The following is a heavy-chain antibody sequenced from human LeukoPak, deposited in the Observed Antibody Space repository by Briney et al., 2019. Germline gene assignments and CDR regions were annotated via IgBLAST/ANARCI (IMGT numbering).Heavy chain of an antibody. CDR1: GFTFSTFG. CDR3: ARDSYYFGSGRFYR. D-gene: IGHD3-10*01. Sequence: GRSLRLSCAASGFTFSTFGIHWVRQAPGKGLEWVAAISPDGNSEYYADSVKGRFTISRDNSKNMIYLQMNSLRSEDTAVYYCARDSYYFGSGRFYRWGQGTLVTVSS. J-gene: IGHJ4*02. CDR2: ISPDGNSE. V-gene: IGHV3-30*03.